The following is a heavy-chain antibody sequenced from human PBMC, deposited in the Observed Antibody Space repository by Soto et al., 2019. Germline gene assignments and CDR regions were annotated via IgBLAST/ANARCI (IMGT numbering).Heavy chain of an antibody. Sequence: QVQLVQSGAEVKKPGASVKVSCKASGYTFTGYYMHWVRQAPGQGLEWMGWINPNSGGTNYAQKFQGWVNMTRDTSISTAYMELSRLRSDDTAVYYCARDMESYYDILTPYYYYGMDVWGQGTTVTVSS. J-gene: IGHJ6*02. CDR1: GYTFTGYY. CDR2: INPNSGGT. CDR3: ARDMESYYDILTPYYYYGMDV. V-gene: IGHV1-2*04. D-gene: IGHD3-9*01.